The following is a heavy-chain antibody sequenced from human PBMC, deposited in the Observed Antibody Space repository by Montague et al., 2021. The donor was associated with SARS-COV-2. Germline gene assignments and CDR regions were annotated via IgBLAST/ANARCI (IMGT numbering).Heavy chain of an antibody. D-gene: IGHD3-22*01. V-gene: IGHV4-34*01. CDR3: ARGHLSVSMIVVVFTSASYYFDY. Sequence: SETLYLTCGVYGGSFGDDHWSWIRQPPGKGLEWIGDIKQSGSTNYNPSRKSRVTISVDTSKNQFSLKPTSVTAADTAVYFCARGHLSVSMIVVVFTSASYYFDYWGQGAQVTVSS. CDR1: GGSFGDDH. CDR2: IKQSGST. J-gene: IGHJ4*02.